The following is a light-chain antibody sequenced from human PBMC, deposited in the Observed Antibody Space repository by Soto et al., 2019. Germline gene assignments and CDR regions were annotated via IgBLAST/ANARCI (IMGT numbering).Light chain of an antibody. Sequence: EIVLTQSPGTLSLSPGERATLSCRASQSVSNSYLAWYKQKPGQAPRLLIYDSSSRATGIPDRFSGSRSGTDFTLTISRLETEDFAVYYCQQYHNSQYTFGQGTTLEIK. CDR1: QSVSNSY. J-gene: IGKJ2*01. CDR3: QQYHNSQYT. V-gene: IGKV3-20*01. CDR2: DSS.